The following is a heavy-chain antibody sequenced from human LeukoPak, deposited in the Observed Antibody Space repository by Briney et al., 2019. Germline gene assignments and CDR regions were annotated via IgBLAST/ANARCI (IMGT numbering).Heavy chain of an antibody. CDR3: ADFGDYGDY. Sequence: SETLSLTCAVYGGSFSGYYWSWIRQPPGKGLEWIGEINHSGSTNYNPSLRSRVTISVDTSKNQFSLKLSSVTAADTAVYYCADFGDYGDYWGQGTLVTVSS. J-gene: IGHJ4*02. V-gene: IGHV4-34*01. CDR2: INHSGST. CDR1: GGSFSGYY. D-gene: IGHD4-17*01.